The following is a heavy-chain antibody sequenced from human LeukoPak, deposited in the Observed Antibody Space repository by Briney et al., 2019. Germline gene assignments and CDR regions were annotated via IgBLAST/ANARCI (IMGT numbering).Heavy chain of an antibody. J-gene: IGHJ4*02. CDR2: IRSKANSYAT. CDR3: TRLSYYYGSGSYSTRYRSPID. Sequence: QTGGSLRLSCAASGFTFSGSAMHWVRQASGKGLEWVGRIRSKANSYATAYAASVKGRFTIYKDDSKNTAYLQMNSLKTEDTAVYYCTRLSYYYGSGSYSTRYRSPIDWGQGTLVTVSS. V-gene: IGHV3-73*01. CDR1: GFTFSGSA. D-gene: IGHD3-10*01.